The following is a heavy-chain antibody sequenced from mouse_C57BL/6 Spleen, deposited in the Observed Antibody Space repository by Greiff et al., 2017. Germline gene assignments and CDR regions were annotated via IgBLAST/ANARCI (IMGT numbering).Heavy chain of an antibody. Sequence: QVQLKESGAELVRPGTSVKLSCKASGYTFTSYWMHWVKQRPGQGLEWIGVIDPSDSYTNYNQKFKGKATLTVDTSSSTAYMQLSSLTSEDSAVYYCARPTVDYYAMDYWGQGTSVTVSS. D-gene: IGHD1-1*01. J-gene: IGHJ4*01. CDR2: IDPSDSYT. CDR1: GYTFTSYW. V-gene: IGHV1-59*01. CDR3: ARPTVDYYAMDY.